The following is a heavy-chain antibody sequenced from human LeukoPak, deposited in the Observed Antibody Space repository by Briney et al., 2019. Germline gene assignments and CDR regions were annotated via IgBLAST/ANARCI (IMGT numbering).Heavy chain of an antibody. J-gene: IGHJ6*03. CDR3: AAVPAAMIDYYYMDV. V-gene: IGHV4-39*01. CDR1: GGSISSSSYY. D-gene: IGHD2-2*01. Sequence: PSETLSLTCTVSGGSISSSSYYWGWIRQPPGKGLEWIGSIYYSGSTYYNPSLKSRVTISVDTSKNQFSLKLSSVTAADTAVYYCAAVPAAMIDYYYMDVWGKGTTVTVSS. CDR2: IYYSGST.